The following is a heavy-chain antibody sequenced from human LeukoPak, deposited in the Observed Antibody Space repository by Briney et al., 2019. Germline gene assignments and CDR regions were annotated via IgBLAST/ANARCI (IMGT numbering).Heavy chain of an antibody. V-gene: IGHV4-38-2*02. J-gene: IGHJ5*02. CDR3: ARRGITIGNWFDP. CDR1: GYSINNRYY. CDR2: IYHSGST. Sequence: SETLSLTCTVSGYSINNRYYWSWIRQPPGKGLEWIGEIYHSGSTNYNPSLKSRVTISVDTSKNQFSLKLSSVTAADTAVYYCARRGITIGNWFDPWGQGTLVTVSS. D-gene: IGHD3-9*01.